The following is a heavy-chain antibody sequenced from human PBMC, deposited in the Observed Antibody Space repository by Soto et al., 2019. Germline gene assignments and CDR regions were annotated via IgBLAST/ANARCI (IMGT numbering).Heavy chain of an antibody. CDR1: GFTFGDFG. V-gene: IGHV3-49*03. D-gene: IGHD2-2*01. CDR3: ASLTSWSQGYYYGMDV. CDR2: IRSKGYGGTT. J-gene: IGHJ6*02. Sequence: GGSLRLSCTGSGFTFGDFGMSWFRQAPGKGLEWLSFIRSKGYGGTTESAASVRGRFITSRDDSKSIAYLQMNSLKTEDTAVYYCASLTSWSQGYYYGMDVWGQGTTVTVSS.